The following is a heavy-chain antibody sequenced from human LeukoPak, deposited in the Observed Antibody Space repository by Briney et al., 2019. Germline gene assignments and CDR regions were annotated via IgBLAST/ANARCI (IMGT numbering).Heavy chain of an antibody. J-gene: IGHJ4*02. D-gene: IGHD5-12*01. CDR1: EFSVGSNY. V-gene: IGHV3-66*01. CDR2: VYSGGST. Sequence: GGSLRLSCAASEFSVGSNYMTWVRQAPGKGLEWVSLVYSGGSTYYADSVKGRFTISRDNSKNTLYLQMNSLRAEDTAVYHCARGPSGYHNTGGQGTLVTVSS. CDR3: ARGPSGYHNT.